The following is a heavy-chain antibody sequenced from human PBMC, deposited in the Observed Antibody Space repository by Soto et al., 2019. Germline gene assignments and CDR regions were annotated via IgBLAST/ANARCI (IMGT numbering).Heavy chain of an antibody. J-gene: IGHJ6*02. CDR3: ATYSGSFYYGMDV. Sequence: ESLKISCQGSGYTFTSYWIGWVRQMPGKGLEWMGIIYPGDSDTRYSPSFQGQVTISADRSISTAYLQWSSLKASDTAMYYCATYSGSFYYGMDVWGQGTTVTVSS. CDR1: GYTFTSYW. D-gene: IGHD1-26*01. CDR2: IYPGDSDT. V-gene: IGHV5-51*01.